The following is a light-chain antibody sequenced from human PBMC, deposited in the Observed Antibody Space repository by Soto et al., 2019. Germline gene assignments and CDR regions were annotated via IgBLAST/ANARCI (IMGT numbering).Light chain of an antibody. J-gene: IGKJ5*01. CDR2: AAF. CDR1: QGISNH. CDR3: LQHNSYPSIT. V-gene: IGKV1-17*01. Sequence: IQMTQAPSSLSASVGDRVTITCRASQGISNHLAWYQQKPGKVPKLLIYAAFTLQSGVASRFSGSGSGTEFTLTISSLQPEDFATYYCLQHNSYPSITFGQGTRVDIK.